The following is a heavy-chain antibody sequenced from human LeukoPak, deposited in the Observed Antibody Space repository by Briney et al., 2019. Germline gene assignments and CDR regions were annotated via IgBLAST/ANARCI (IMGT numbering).Heavy chain of an antibody. CDR3: ARWLELMRNFDW. CDR2: IKQDGSGK. Sequence: PGGSLRLSCVGSGFTFSDYWMSWVRQAPGKGLEWVANIKQDGSGKDYVDALKGRSTISRDNAKNSLYLQMNSLRAEDTAVYYCARWLELMRNFDWWGQGTLVTVSS. V-gene: IGHV3-7*01. CDR1: GFTFSDYW. J-gene: IGHJ4*02. D-gene: IGHD5-24*01.